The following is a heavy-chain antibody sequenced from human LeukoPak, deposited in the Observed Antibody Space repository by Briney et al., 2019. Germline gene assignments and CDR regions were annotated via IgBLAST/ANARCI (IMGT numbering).Heavy chain of an antibody. Sequence: GGSLRLSCAASGFTFSRYWMSWVRQAPGKGLEWVANIKQDGSEKYYVDSVRGRFTISRDNVKNSLYLQMNSLRAEDTAVYYCARNPISPGLGDIWGQGTMVTVS. CDR1: GFTFSRYW. J-gene: IGHJ3*02. CDR3: ARNPISPGLGDI. CDR2: IKQDGSEK. D-gene: IGHD3-9*01. V-gene: IGHV3-7*01.